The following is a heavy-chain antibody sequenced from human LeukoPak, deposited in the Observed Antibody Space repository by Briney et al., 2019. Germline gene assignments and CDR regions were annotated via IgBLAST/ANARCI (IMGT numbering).Heavy chain of an antibody. CDR3: ARDPGSGYEEHFDY. CDR2: IYYSART. J-gene: IGHJ4*02. D-gene: IGHD5-12*01. CDR1: GGSISSSNYY. V-gene: IGHV4-39*07. Sequence: SETLSLTCTVSGGSISSSNYYWGWIRQPPGKGLECIGSIYYSARTYYNPSLKSRVTISVDTSKNQFSLKLSSVTAEDTAVYYCARDPGSGYEEHFDYWGQGTLVTVSS.